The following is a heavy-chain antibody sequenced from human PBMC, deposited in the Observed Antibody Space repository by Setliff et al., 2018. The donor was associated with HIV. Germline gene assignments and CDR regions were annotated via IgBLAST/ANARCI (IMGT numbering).Heavy chain of an antibody. CDR1: GGTFSAYA. CDR3: ARGRLSWSPDF. J-gene: IGHJ4*02. V-gene: IGHV1-69*04. CDR2: IISILGTP. Sequence: ASVKVSCKASGGTFSAYAVNWVRQAPGQGLEWMGRIISILGTPNYSHKFQGRVTITADKSTTTTYMELSSLRSDDTAIYYCARGRLSWSPDFWGQGTLVTVSS.